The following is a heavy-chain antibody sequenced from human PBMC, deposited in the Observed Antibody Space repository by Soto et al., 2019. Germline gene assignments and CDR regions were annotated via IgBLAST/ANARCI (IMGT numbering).Heavy chain of an antibody. J-gene: IGHJ5*02. CDR3: ARDGQSTYYDFWSGYTNWFDP. Sequence: QVQLVQSGAEVKKPGASVKVSCKASGYTFTSYYMHWVRQAPGQGLEWMGIINPSGGSTSYAQKCQGRVTMTRDTSTSTVYMELSSLRSEDTAVYYCARDGQSTYYDFWSGYTNWFDPWGQGTLVTVSS. CDR2: INPSGGST. V-gene: IGHV1-46*01. D-gene: IGHD3-3*01. CDR1: GYTFTSYY.